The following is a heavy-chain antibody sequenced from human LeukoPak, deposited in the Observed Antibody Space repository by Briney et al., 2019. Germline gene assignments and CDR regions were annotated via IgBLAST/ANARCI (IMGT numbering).Heavy chain of an antibody. V-gene: IGHV3-74*01. CDR2: INSDGSST. CDR1: GFTFSSYW. J-gene: IGHJ6*03. CDR3: ARVSVGYDILTGLRTWTYYYYYMDV. Sequence: QSGGSLRLSCAASGFTFSSYWMHWVRQAPGKGLVWVSRINSDGSSTSYADSVKGRFTISRDNAKNSLYLQMNSLRAEDTAVYYCARVSVGYDILTGLRTWTYYYYYMDVWGKGTTVTISS. D-gene: IGHD3-9*01.